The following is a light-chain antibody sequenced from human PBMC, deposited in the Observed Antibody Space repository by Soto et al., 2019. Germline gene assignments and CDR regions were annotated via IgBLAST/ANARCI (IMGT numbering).Light chain of an antibody. J-gene: IGKJ1*01. V-gene: IGKV3-20*01. Sequence: EIVLTKSPGTLSLSLGEIATLSCTASQSVSSSYLAWYQQKPGQSPRLLIYGASSRATGIPDRFSGSGSGTDFTFTISRLEPDDFAVYYCQQYGSSPRTFAQGTKVEIK. CDR2: GAS. CDR1: QSVSSSY. CDR3: QQYGSSPRT.